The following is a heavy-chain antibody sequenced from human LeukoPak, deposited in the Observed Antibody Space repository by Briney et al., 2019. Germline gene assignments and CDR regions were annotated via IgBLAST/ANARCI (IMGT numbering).Heavy chain of an antibody. J-gene: IGHJ3*02. D-gene: IGHD3-16*01. CDR2: IKQDGSEK. CDR3: AGAHDYVVFDI. Sequence: PGGSLRLSCAASGFTFSSYWMSWVRQAPGKGLEWVANIKQDGSEKYYVDSVKGRFTISRDNAKNSLYLQMNSLRAEDTAVYYCAGAHDYVVFDIGAKGKMATVS. V-gene: IGHV3-7*03. CDR1: GFTFSSYW.